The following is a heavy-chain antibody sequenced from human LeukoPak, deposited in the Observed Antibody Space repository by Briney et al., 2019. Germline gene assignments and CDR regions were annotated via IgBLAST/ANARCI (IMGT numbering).Heavy chain of an antibody. V-gene: IGHV4-61*02. CDR1: GGSISSGSYY. CDR2: IYTSGST. CDR3: ASGSYLFDY. Sequence: SETLSLTCTVSGGSISSGSYYWSWIRQPAGKGLEWIGRIYTSGSTNYNPSLKSRVTISVDTSKNQFSLKLSSVTAADTAVYYCASGSYLFDYWGQGTLVTVSS. J-gene: IGHJ4*02. D-gene: IGHD1-26*01.